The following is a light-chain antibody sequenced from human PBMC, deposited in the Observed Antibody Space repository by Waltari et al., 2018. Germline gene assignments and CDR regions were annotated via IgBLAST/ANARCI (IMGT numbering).Light chain of an antibody. J-gene: IGKJ2*01. CDR2: WAS. V-gene: IGKV4-1*01. CDR1: QSILYSSNNKNY. CDR3: QEYYSTPPT. Sequence: DIVMTQSPDYLAVSLGERATINCKSSQSILYSSNNKNYLAWYQQKPGQAPKLLIYWASSRESGVRDRFSGSGSGTDFTRTSSSLQAECGAVYHCQEYYSTPPTFGQGTKLEI.